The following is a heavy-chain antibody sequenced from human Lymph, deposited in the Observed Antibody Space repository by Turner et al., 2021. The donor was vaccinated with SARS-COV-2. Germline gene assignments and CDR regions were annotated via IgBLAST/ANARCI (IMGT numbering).Heavy chain of an antibody. J-gene: IGHJ3*02. Sequence: QVQLVESGGGVVQPGRSLRLSCAASGFTFSNYGIHWVRQAPGKGLECVSVIWYDGSNKYYADSVKGRFTISRDNSKNTLYLQMNSLRAEYTAVYYCARDGYFYDTSRAFDIWGQGTMVTVSS. CDR1: GFTFSNYG. V-gene: IGHV3-33*01. CDR2: IWYDGSNK. D-gene: IGHD3-22*01. CDR3: ARDGYFYDTSRAFDI.